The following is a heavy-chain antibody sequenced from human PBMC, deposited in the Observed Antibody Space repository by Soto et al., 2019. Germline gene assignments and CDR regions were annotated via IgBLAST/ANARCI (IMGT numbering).Heavy chain of an antibody. D-gene: IGHD2-2*01. V-gene: IGHV3-11*01. CDR2: ISSTGTTI. J-gene: IGHJ4*02. CDR3: ARGPSSLTSFDY. Sequence: GGSLRLSCETSGFTFGDYYMSWIRQAPGRGLEWVSLISSTGTTIYYADSVKGRFTISRDSVRSTLFLMMNNLRSEDTAVYYCARGPSSLTSFDYWGQGTLVTVSS. CDR1: GFTFGDYY.